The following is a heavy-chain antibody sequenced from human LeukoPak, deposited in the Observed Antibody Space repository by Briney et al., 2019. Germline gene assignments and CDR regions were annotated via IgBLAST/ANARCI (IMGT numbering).Heavy chain of an antibody. CDR2: ISSEGSST. J-gene: IGHJ4*02. CDR1: GFTFSSYS. Sequence: PGGSLRLSCAASGFTFSSYSMNWVRQAPGKGLVWVSRISSEGSSTTYADSVKGRFTISRDNSKNTLYLQMNSLRPEDTAVYYCAKDWGYSSSTTPYWGQGTLVTVSS. V-gene: IGHV3-74*01. D-gene: IGHD6-13*01. CDR3: AKDWGYSSSTTPY.